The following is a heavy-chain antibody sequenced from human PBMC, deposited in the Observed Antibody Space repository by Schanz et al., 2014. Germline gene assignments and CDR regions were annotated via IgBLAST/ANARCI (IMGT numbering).Heavy chain of an antibody. D-gene: IGHD2-2*01. V-gene: IGHV3-7*01. CDR3: ERFQSPHQPFDY. J-gene: IGHJ4*02. Sequence: DVQLVESGGGLLQPGGSLRLSCAASGFTFGTFWMSWVRQAPGKGLEWVANIKQDGSERYYVDSVKGRFTISRDNAKNSLYLQMNSLRAEDTAVYYCERFQSPHQPFDYWGQGTLVTVSS. CDR1: GFTFGTFW. CDR2: IKQDGSER.